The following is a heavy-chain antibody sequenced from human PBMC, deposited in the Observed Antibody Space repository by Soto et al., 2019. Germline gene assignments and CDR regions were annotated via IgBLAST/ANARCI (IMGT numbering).Heavy chain of an antibody. CDR1: GFTFASYG. CDR2: ISYDGSNI. J-gene: IGHJ6*02. Sequence: GGSLRLSCAASGFTFASYGIHWVRQAPGKGLEWVAVISYDGSNIYYAASVKGRFTISRDESKKTVYLQMNSLRTEDTALYYCTKDGSDYSDYYYYVMDVWRQGTTVTVSS. CDR3: TKDGSDYSDYYYYVMDV. V-gene: IGHV3-30*18. D-gene: IGHD4-4*01.